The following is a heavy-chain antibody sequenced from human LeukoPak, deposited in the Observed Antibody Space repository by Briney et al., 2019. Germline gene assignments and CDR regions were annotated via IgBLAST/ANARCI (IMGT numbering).Heavy chain of an antibody. CDR2: IHHSGST. CDR3: ASADSPNFDY. V-gene: IGHV4-4*02. CDR1: GGSISSSNW. D-gene: IGHD3/OR15-3a*01. Sequence: PSGTLSLTCAVSGGSISSSNWWSWVRQPPGKGLEWIGEIHHSGSTNYNPSLKSRVTISVDTSKNQFSLKLSSVTAADTAVYYCASADSPNFDYWGQGTLVTVSS. J-gene: IGHJ4*02.